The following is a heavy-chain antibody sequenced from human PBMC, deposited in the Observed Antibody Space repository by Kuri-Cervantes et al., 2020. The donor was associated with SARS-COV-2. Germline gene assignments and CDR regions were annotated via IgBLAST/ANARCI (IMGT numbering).Heavy chain of an antibody. J-gene: IGHJ4*02. Sequence: ESLKISCTVSGGSISSYYWSWIRQPPGKGLEWIGYIYYSGSTYYNPSLKSRVTISVDTSKNQFSLKLSSVTAADTAVYYCARRLKDGPPDYWGQGTLVTVSS. V-gene: IGHV4-59*08. CDR3: ARRLKDGPPDY. CDR1: GGSISSYY. CDR2: IYYSGST.